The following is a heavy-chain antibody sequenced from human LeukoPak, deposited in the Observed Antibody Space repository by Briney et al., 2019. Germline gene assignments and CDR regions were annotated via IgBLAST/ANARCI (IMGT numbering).Heavy chain of an antibody. D-gene: IGHD6-19*01. V-gene: IGHV4-59*01. CDR2: IHYSGST. Sequence: SETLSLTCAVSGGSISSYYWSWIRQPPGKGLEWIGYIHYSGSTNYNPSLKSRVTISVDTSKNQFSLKLSSVTAADTAMYYCARVIAVAGGVPPRYFDYWGQGTLVTVSS. CDR3: ARVIAVAGGVPPRYFDY. J-gene: IGHJ4*02. CDR1: GGSISSYY.